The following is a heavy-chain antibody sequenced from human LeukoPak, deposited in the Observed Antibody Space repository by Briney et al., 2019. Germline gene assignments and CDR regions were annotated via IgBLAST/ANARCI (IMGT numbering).Heavy chain of an antibody. J-gene: IGHJ5*02. Sequence: GGSLRLSCATSGFTFSSYAMHWVRQAPGKGLEWVAVISYDGSNKYYADSVKGRFTISRDNSKNSLYLQMNSLRAEDTAVYYCARRVSSGWYAVGSNWFDPWGQGTLVTVSS. CDR2: ISYDGSNK. CDR1: GFTFSSYA. D-gene: IGHD6-19*01. V-gene: IGHV3-30*04. CDR3: ARRVSSGWYAVGSNWFDP.